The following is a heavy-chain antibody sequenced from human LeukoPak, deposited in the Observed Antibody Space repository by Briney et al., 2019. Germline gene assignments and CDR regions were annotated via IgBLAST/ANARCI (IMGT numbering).Heavy chain of an antibody. CDR3: ATGGINHFDSSGYYNF. J-gene: IGHJ4*02. CDR2: IIPMFGIT. Sequence: SVKVSCKASGATFTNYAFTWVRQAPGQGLEWMGRIIPMFGITNYAQKFQGSVTITADKSSSTAYMELSSLRSEDSAMYYCATGGINHFDSSGYYNFWGQGTLVTVSS. V-gene: IGHV1-69*04. CDR1: GATFTNYA. D-gene: IGHD3-22*01.